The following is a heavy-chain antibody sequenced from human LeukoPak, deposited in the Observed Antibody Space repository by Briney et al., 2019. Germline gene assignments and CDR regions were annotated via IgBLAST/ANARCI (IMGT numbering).Heavy chain of an antibody. D-gene: IGHD6-13*01. J-gene: IGHJ3*02. CDR3: ARDPSEAANRWDDVFDI. Sequence: KPSETLSLTCTVSGGSIGSTNYYWGWIRQPPGKGLEWIGSIYYSGSTYHNPSLKSRVTISVDTSRNQFSLKLSSVTAADTAVYYCARDPSEAANRWDDVFDIWGQGTMVTVSS. CDR2: IYYSGST. V-gene: IGHV4-39*07. CDR1: GGSIGSTNYY.